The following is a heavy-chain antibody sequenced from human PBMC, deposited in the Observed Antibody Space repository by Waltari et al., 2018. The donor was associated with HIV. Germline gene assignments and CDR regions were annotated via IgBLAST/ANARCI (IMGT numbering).Heavy chain of an antibody. D-gene: IGHD2-15*01. CDR1: GGSISSSSYY. V-gene: IGHV4-39*01. CDR2: IYYSGST. Sequence: QLQLQESGPGLVKPSETLSLTCTVSGGSISSSSYYWGWIRQPPGKGLEWIGGIYYSGSTYDNPSLKRRVTISVDTSKNQVSLKLSSVTAADTAVYYCARHGRVVVAVHQYFQHWGQGTLVTVSS. J-gene: IGHJ1*01. CDR3: ARHGRVVVAVHQYFQH.